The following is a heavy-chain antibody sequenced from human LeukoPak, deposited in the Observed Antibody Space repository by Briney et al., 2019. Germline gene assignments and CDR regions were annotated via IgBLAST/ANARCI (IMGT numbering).Heavy chain of an antibody. D-gene: IGHD3-10*01. Sequence: PGGSLRLSCAASGFTFSSYGMHWVRQAPGKGLEWVTFIRYDGSNKYYADSVKGRFTTSRDNSKNTLYLQMNSLRAEDTAVFYCARARRSGGITMVRGVKDRGWFDSWGQGILVTVSS. CDR2: IRYDGSNK. CDR1: GFTFSSYG. V-gene: IGHV3-30*02. J-gene: IGHJ5*01. CDR3: ARARRSGGITMVRGVKDRGWFDS.